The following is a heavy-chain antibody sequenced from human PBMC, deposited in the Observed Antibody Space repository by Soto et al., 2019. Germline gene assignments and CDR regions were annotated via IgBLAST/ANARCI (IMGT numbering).Heavy chain of an antibody. CDR3: ARIGSGSFQDTFDI. J-gene: IGHJ3*02. Sequence: SETLSLTCTVSGGSISSYYWSWIRQPPGKGLEWIADIYYSGSINYNPSLKSRVTISVDTSKNHFSLRLTSVTAADTAVYYCARIGSGSFQDTFDIWGQGTMVTVSS. V-gene: IGHV4-59*01. CDR1: GGSISSYY. D-gene: IGHD1-26*01. CDR2: IYYSGSI.